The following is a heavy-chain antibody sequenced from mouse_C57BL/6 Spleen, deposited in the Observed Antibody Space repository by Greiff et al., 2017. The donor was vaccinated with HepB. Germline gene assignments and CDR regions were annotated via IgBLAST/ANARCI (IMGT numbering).Heavy chain of an antibody. CDR3: AREKPGFYAMAF. CDR2: INPNYGTT. J-gene: IGHJ4*01. V-gene: IGHV1-39*01. CDR1: GYSFTDYN. Sequence: VHVKQSGPELVKPGASVKISCKASGYSFTDYNMNWVKQSNGKSLEWIGVINPNYGTTSYNQKFKGKATLTVDQSSSTAYMQLNSLKSEDSAIYYCAREKPGFYAMAFWGQGTSVTVSS. D-gene: IGHD4-1*01.